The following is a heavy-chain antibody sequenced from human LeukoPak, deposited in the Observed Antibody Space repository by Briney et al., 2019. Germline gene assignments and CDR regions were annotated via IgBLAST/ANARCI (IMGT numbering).Heavy chain of an antibody. CDR3: ASHSGGYAY. J-gene: IGHJ4*02. CDR2: IYYSGSS. CDR1: GGSISSYS. Sequence: PSETLSLTCTVSGGSISSYSWNWIRQPPGKGLEWIGYIYYSGSSYYNPSLTSRVTISVDTSKNQFSLKLTSVTAADTAVYYCASHSGGYAYWGQGTLVTVSS. V-gene: IGHV4-59*12. D-gene: IGHD5-12*01.